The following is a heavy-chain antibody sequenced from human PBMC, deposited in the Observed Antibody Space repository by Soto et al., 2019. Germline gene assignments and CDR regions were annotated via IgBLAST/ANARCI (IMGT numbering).Heavy chain of an antibody. V-gene: IGHV3-15*01. J-gene: IGHJ4*02. CDR3: TTSLERYCSSTSCYI. CDR2: IKSKTEGGTT. D-gene: IGHD2-2*02. Sequence: GGSLRLSCAASGFTFSNAWMSWARQAPGKGLEWVGRIKSKTEGGTTDYAAPVKGRFTISRDDSKNTLYLQMNSLKTEDTAVYYCTTSLERYCSSTSCYIWGQGTLVTVSS. CDR1: GFTFSNAW.